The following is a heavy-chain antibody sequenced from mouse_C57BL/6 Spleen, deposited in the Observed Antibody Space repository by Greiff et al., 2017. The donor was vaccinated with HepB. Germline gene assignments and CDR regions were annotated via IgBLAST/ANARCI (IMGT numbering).Heavy chain of an antibody. CDR1: GFTFSSYA. J-gene: IGHJ3*01. V-gene: IGHV5-4*01. Sequence: EVKLVESGGGLVKPGGSLKLSCAASGFTFSSYAMSWVRQTPEKRLEWVATISDGGSYTYYPDNVKGRFTISRDNAKNNLYLQMSHLKSEDTAMYYCARDGGYSNHFAYWGQGTLVTVSA. CDR3: ARDGGYSNHFAY. CDR2: ISDGGSYT. D-gene: IGHD2-5*01.